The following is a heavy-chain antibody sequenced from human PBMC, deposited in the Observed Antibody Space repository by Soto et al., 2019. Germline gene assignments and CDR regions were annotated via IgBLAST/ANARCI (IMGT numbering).Heavy chain of an antibody. Sequence: GGSLRLSCAASGFTFTRYSMNWVRQAPGKGLEWVGRIKSKTDGGTTDYAAPVKGRFTISRDDSKNTLYLQMNSLKTEDTAVYYSYYYDSSGSDYWGQGTLVTVSS. CDR2: IKSKTDGGTT. D-gene: IGHD3-22*01. CDR3: YYYDSSGSDY. J-gene: IGHJ4*02. CDR1: GFTFTRYS. V-gene: IGHV3-15*01.